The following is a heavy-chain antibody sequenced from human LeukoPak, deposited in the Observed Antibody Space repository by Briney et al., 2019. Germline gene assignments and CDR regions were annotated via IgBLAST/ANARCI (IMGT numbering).Heavy chain of an antibody. CDR2: IKSKTDGGTT. Sequence: PGKSLRLSCAASGFTFSNAWMSWVRQAPGKGLEWVGRIKSKTDGGTTDYAAPVKGRFTISRDDSKNTLYLQMNSLKTEDTAVYYCTTDTPVIAAEFDYWGQGTLVTVSS. J-gene: IGHJ4*02. CDR3: TTDTPVIAAEFDY. D-gene: IGHD6-13*01. V-gene: IGHV3-15*01. CDR1: GFTFSNAW.